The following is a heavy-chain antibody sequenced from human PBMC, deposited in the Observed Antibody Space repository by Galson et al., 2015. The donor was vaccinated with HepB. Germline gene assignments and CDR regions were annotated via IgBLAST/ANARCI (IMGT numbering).Heavy chain of an antibody. D-gene: IGHD3-22*01. Sequence: SVKVSCKASGYTFTGYYMHWVRQAPGQGLEWMGRINPNSGGTNYAQKFQGRVTMTRDTSISTAYMELSRLRSDDTAVYYCARAPLVSYYYDSSGYYGGDYWGQGTLVTVSS. CDR1: GYTFTGYY. CDR2: INPNSGGT. J-gene: IGHJ4*02. V-gene: IGHV1-2*06. CDR3: ARAPLVSYYYDSSGYYGGDY.